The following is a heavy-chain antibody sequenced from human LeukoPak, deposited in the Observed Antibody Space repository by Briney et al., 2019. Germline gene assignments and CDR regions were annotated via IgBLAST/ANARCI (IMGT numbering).Heavy chain of an antibody. V-gene: IGHV5-51*01. J-gene: IGHJ4*02. CDR1: GYSFTSYW. CDR3: ARTGEEGIAVAGTQI. Sequence: HGESLKISCKGSGYSFTSYWSGWVRQMPGKGLEWMGIIYPGDSDTRYSPSFQGQVTISADKSISTAYLQWSSLKASDTAMYYCARTGEEGIAVAGTQIWGQGTLVTVSS. D-gene: IGHD6-19*01. CDR2: IYPGDSDT.